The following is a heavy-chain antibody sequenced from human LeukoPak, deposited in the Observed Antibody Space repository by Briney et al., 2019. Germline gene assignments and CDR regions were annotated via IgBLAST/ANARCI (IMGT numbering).Heavy chain of an antibody. J-gene: IGHJ1*01. CDR1: GGTFSSYA. Sequence: SVKVSCKASGGTFSSYAISWVRQAPGQGLEWMGGIIPIFGTANYAQKFQGRVTITTDESTSTAYMELSSLRSEDTAVYYCASPGYCSSTSCYRSGFQHWGQGTLVTVSS. CDR3: ASPGYCSSTSCYRSGFQH. D-gene: IGHD2-2*02. CDR2: IIPIFGTA. V-gene: IGHV1-69*05.